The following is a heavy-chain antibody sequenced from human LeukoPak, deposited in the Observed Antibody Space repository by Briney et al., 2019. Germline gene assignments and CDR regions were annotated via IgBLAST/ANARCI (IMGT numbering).Heavy chain of an antibody. CDR3: ARASMVRGVSGAFDI. Sequence: SETLSLTCTVSGGSISSYYWSWIRQPPGKGLEWIAYISDIGSINYNPSLKSRVTISLDTSKNQFSLKLSSVTAADTAVYYCARASMVRGVSGAFDIWGQGTMVTVSS. D-gene: IGHD3-10*01. CDR1: GGSISSYY. V-gene: IGHV4-59*12. CDR2: ISDIGSI. J-gene: IGHJ3*02.